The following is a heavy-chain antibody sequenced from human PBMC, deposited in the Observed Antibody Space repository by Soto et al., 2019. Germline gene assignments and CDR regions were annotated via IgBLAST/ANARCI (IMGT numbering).Heavy chain of an antibody. Sequence: PSETLSLTCTVSGGSIHNYYWSWMRQTPGKGLVWIGHIDSIGSTKYNPPLQSRVSISSDTSKNQFFLNLTSVSAADTGVYFCARGSPRYSGSWYERFDYWGQGTRVTVSS. J-gene: IGHJ4*02. V-gene: IGHV4-59*01. CDR3: ARGSPRYSGSWYERFDY. D-gene: IGHD6-13*01. CDR2: IDSIGST. CDR1: GGSIHNYY.